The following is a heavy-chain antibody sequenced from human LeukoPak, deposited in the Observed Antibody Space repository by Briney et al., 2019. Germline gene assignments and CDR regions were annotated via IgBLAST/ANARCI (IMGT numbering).Heavy chain of an antibody. D-gene: IGHD3-22*01. V-gene: IGHV1-18*01. Sequence: ASVKDSCKASGYTFTSYGISWAQQAPGQGLEWMGWISGDNGKTKNAQKFQGRVTMTTDTSTTTAYMELRSLRSDDTAVYYCARADSGGYYVAYWYWGQGSLVTVSS. CDR2: ISGDNGKT. CDR3: ARADSGGYYVAYWY. CDR1: GYTFTSYG. J-gene: IGHJ4*02.